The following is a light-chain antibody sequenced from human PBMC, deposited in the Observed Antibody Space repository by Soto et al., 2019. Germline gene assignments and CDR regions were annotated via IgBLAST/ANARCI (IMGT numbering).Light chain of an antibody. CDR3: SSYSSRSTLLV. J-gene: IGLJ2*01. V-gene: IGLV2-11*01. CDR1: SRDVGGYDY. Sequence: QSALTQPRSVSGSPGQSVTISCTGTSRDVGGYDYVSWYQQHPGKAPKLMIYDVTQRPSGVPDRFSGSKSGNTASLTISGLQTEDEADYYCSSYSSRSTLLVFGGGTKLTVL. CDR2: DVT.